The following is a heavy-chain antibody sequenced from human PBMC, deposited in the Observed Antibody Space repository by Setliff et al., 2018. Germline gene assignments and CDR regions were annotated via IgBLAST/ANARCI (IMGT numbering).Heavy chain of an antibody. Sequence: PSETLSLTCAVSGYSISSGYYWGWIRQPPGKGLEWIGNIYHSGSTYYNPSLKSRVTISVDTSKNQFSLKLSSVTAADTAVYYCARGPRYSGSYYVNYWGQGTLVTVSS. CDR2: IYHSGST. J-gene: IGHJ4*02. V-gene: IGHV4-38-2*01. CDR3: ARGPRYSGSYYVNY. D-gene: IGHD1-26*01. CDR1: GYSISSGYY.